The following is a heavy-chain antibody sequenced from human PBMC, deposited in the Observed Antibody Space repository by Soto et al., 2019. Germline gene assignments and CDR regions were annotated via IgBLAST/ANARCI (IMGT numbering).Heavy chain of an antibody. CDR3: GKEIVQYYTGMDG. Sequence: WGSLRLSCEASGFTFSAFGIHWFRQAPGKGLEWLAVISYDGTHQYYAESVKGRFTISRDNSKNTVFLQMNRLRVEDTAVYYWGKEIVQYYTGMDGWGQGTKVT. CDR1: GFTFSAFG. V-gene: IGHV3-30*18. CDR2: ISYDGTHQ. D-gene: IGHD3-3*01. J-gene: IGHJ6*02.